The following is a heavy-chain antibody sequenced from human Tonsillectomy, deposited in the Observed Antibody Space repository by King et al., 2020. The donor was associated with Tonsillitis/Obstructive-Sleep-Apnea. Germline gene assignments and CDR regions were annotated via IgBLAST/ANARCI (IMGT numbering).Heavy chain of an antibody. CDR3: AREYSGRYSYYYYDLDV. V-gene: IGHV1-2*02. Sequence: VQLVESGAEVKKPGASVKVSCKASGYTFTGYYMHWVRQAPGQGLEWMGWISPNSGGTNYAQKFQGRVTMTRDTSISTAYMELSRLRSDDTAVYFCAREYSGRYSYYYYDLDVWGQGTTVTVSS. J-gene: IGHJ6*02. D-gene: IGHD1-26*01. CDR1: GYTFTGYY. CDR2: ISPNSGGT.